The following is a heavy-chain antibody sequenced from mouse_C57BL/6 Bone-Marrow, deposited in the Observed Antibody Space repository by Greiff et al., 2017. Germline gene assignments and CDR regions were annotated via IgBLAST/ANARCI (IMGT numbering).Heavy chain of an antibody. CDR1: GYTFTSYW. V-gene: IGHV1-69*01. Sequence: QVQLQQPGAELVMPGASVKLSCKASGYTFTSYWMHWVKQRPGQGLEWIGEIDPSDSYTNYNQKFKGKSTLTVDKSSSTAYMQLSSLTSEDSAVYYCARTVVEGYYAMDYWGQGTSVTVSS. CDR2: IDPSDSYT. J-gene: IGHJ4*01. CDR3: ARTVVEGYYAMDY. D-gene: IGHD1-1*01.